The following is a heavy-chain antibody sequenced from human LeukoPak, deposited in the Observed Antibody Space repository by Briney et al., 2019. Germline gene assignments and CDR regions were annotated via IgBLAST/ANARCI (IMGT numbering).Heavy chain of an antibody. CDR2: IHPGDSHT. V-gene: IGHV5-51*01. D-gene: IGHD2-2*01. CDR3: ARQPGMTAKSWYFDL. Sequence: GESLKISCEGSGYTFTKYWIGWVRQMPGKGLEWLGIIHPGDSHTWYSPSFQGQVTISADKSISMAYLQWSSLKASDTAMYFCARQPGMTAKSWYFDLWGRGTLVTVSS. J-gene: IGHJ2*01. CDR1: GYTFTKYW.